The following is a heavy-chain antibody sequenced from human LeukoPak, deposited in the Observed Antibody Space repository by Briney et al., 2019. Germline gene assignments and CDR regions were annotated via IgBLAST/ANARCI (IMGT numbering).Heavy chain of an antibody. CDR3: AGVVPIYYYYMDV. J-gene: IGHJ6*03. CDR2: INHSGST. D-gene: IGHD2-2*01. V-gene: IGHV4-34*01. Sequence: SETLSLTCAVYGGSFSGYYWSWIRQPPGKGLEWIGEINHSGSTNYNPSLKSRVTMSVDTSKNQFSLKLSSVTAADTAVYYCAGVVPIYYYYMDVWGKGTTVTVSS. CDR1: GGSFSGYY.